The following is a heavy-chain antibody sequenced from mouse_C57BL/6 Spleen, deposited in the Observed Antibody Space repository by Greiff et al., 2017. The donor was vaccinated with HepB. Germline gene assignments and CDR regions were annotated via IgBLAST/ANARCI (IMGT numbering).Heavy chain of an antibody. CDR2: INPNYGTT. CDR1: GYSFTDYN. D-gene: IGHD2-4*01. CDR3: AGCPSYDCDGDWFAY. J-gene: IGHJ3*01. Sequence: EVQLQQSGPELVKPGASVKISCKASGYSFTDYNMNWVKQSNGKSLEWIGVINPNYGTTSYNQKFKGKATLTVDQSSSTAYMQLNSLTSEDSADYYCAGCPSYDCDGDWFAYWGQGTPVTVSA. V-gene: IGHV1-39*01.